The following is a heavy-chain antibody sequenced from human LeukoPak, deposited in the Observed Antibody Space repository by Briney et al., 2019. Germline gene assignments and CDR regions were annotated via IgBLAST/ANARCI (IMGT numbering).Heavy chain of an antibody. CDR1: GGSISSYY. CDR3: ARLSTRVINYFDP. CDR2: IYTSGST. V-gene: IGHV4-4*09. D-gene: IGHD5/OR15-5a*01. J-gene: IGHJ5*02. Sequence: PSETLSLTCTVSGGSISSYYWSWIRQPPGKGLEWIGYIYTSGSTNYNPPLKSRVTISVGTSKNQFSLKLTSVTAADTAVYYCARLSTRVINYFDPWGQGTLVTVSS.